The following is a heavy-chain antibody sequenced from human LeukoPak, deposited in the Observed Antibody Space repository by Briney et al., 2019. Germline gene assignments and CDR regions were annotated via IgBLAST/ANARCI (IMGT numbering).Heavy chain of an antibody. CDR1: GFTVSNSY. V-gene: IGHV3-53*01. CDR3: VRGCSSTSCHPFDC. J-gene: IGHJ4*02. D-gene: IGHD2-2*01. Sequence: PGGSLRLSCAASGFTVSNSYVSWVRQAPGKGLEWVSGIYSGGTTYYRDSVKGRFTISRDNARNTLYMQMNSLRAEDTAVYYCVRGCSSTSCHPFDCWGQGTLVTVSS. CDR2: IYSGGTT.